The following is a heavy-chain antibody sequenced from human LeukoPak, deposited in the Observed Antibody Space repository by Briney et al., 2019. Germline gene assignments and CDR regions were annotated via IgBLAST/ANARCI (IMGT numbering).Heavy chain of an antibody. J-gene: IGHJ6*03. CDR2: LYSGGST. CDR3: ARGNYYDSSGYYYGYYYYYMDV. D-gene: IGHD3-22*01. CDR1: GFTVSSNY. V-gene: IGHV3-53*01. Sequence: PGGSLRLSCAASGFTVSSNYMSWVHQAPGKGLEWVSVLYSGGSTYYADSVKGRFTISRDNSKNTLYLQMNSLRAEDTAVYYCARGNYYDSSGYYYGYYYYYMDVWGKGTTVTVSS.